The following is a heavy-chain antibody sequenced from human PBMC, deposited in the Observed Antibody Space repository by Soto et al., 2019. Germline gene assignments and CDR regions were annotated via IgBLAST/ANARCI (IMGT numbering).Heavy chain of an antibody. J-gene: IGHJ6*02. CDR3: AKEVTSGSYSHYYYGLDV. Sequence: GGSLRLSCASSGFTLISYAMSWVRQAPGKGLEWVSAISGSGNRTFHADSVKGRFTISRDNAKNALYLQMNSLRVEDTAVYYCAKEVTSGSYSHYYYGLDVWGQGTMVTVSS. CDR1: GFTLISYA. CDR2: ISGSGNRT. V-gene: IGHV3-23*01. D-gene: IGHD1-26*01.